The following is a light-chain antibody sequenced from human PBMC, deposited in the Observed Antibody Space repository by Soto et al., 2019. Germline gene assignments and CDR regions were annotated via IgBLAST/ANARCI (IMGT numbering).Light chain of an antibody. J-gene: IGLJ2*01. V-gene: IGLV2-14*01. CDR3: SSYTNSGTVL. CDR2: NVR. CDR1: SSDVGGYDY. Sequence: QSALTQPASVSGSPGQSITISCTGTSSDVGGYDYVSWYQQYAGKAPKLTIYNVRNRPSGVSNRFSGSKSGNTASLTTSGPQPEDEADYFCSSYTNSGTVLFGGGTKLTVL.